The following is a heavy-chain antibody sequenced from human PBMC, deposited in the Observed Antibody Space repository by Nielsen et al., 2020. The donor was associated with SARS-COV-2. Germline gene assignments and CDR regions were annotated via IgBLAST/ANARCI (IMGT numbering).Heavy chain of an antibody. J-gene: IGHJ4*02. V-gene: IGHV3-30*02. Sequence: GGSLRLSCVASGFILSNYAMHWVRQAPGKGLQWVAFMRYDGTKKYYSNSVKGRFTISRDNSKDTLFLQMNSLRVEDTAVYYCAKFADDYFDYWGQGTLVTVSS. CDR1: GFILSNYA. CDR2: MRYDGTKK. CDR3: AKFADDYFDY.